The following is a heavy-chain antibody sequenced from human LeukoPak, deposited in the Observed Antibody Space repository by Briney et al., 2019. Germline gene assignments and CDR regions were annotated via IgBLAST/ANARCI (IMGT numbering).Heavy chain of an antibody. D-gene: IGHD6-19*01. Sequence: ASVKVSCKASGYTFTGYYMHWVRQAPGQGLEWMGWINPNSGGTNYAQKFQGRVTMTRDTSISTAYMELSRLRSDDTAVYYCARGSSGWSGEFDYWGQGTLVTVSS. J-gene: IGHJ4*02. CDR2: INPNSGGT. CDR3: ARGSSGWSGEFDY. CDR1: GYTFTGYY. V-gene: IGHV1-2*02.